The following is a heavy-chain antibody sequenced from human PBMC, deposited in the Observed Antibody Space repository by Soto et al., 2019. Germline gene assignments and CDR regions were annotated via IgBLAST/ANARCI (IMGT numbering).Heavy chain of an antibody. D-gene: IGHD6-13*01. CDR3: AGLYSSIPEY. J-gene: IGHJ4*02. V-gene: IGHV3-11*01. CDR1: GFTFDDYY. Sequence: QVQLVESGGGLVKPGGSLRLSCQVSGFTFDDYYMSWIRQSPGKGLEWIAYISGRGNTIFYRDSVKGRFTISRDNAWNSLYLQMNSLRAEDTAVYYCAGLYSSIPEYWGQGTRVAVSS. CDR2: ISGRGNTI.